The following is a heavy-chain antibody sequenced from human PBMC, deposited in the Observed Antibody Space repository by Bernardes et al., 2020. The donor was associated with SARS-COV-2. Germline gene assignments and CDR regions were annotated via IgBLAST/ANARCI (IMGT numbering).Heavy chain of an antibody. CDR3: ATVVGYSYGGGWFDP. J-gene: IGHJ5*02. CDR2: INPHSGGT. D-gene: IGHD5-18*01. V-gene: IGHV1-2*02. CDR1: GYTLSDYY. Sequence: ASVKVSCKASGYTLSDYYMHWVRQAPGQGLEWMGWINPHSGGTNYAQKFQGRVTMTTDTSTSTAYMELRSLRSDDTAVYYCATVVGYSYGGGWFDPWGQGTLVTVSS.